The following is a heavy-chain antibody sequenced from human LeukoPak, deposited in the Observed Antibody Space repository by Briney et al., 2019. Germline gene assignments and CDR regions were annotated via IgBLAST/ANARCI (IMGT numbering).Heavy chain of an antibody. CDR1: GFTFSSSA. CDR3: AKDYAVGSIDY. J-gene: IGHJ4*02. CDR2: VSGSGRGENT. Sequence: PGGSLRLSCAASGFTFSSSAMSWVRQAPGKGLEGVSNVSGSGRGENTFYADSVRGRFTISRDNSKNTVSLQMESLRAEDTALYYCAKDYAVGSIDYWGQGTLVTVSS. D-gene: IGHD3-16*01. V-gene: IGHV3-23*01.